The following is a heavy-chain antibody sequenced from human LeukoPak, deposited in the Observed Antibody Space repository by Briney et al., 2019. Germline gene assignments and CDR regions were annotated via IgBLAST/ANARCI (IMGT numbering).Heavy chain of an antibody. J-gene: IGHJ4*02. CDR1: GYTFTSYY. D-gene: IGHD3-22*01. Sequence: ASVKVSCKASGYTFTSYYMHWVPQAPGQGLEWMGIINPSGGSTSYAQKFQGRVTMTRDTSTSTVYMELSSLRSEDTAVYYCARADYEGPFDYWGQGTLVTVSS. V-gene: IGHV1-46*01. CDR2: INPSGGST. CDR3: ARADYEGPFDY.